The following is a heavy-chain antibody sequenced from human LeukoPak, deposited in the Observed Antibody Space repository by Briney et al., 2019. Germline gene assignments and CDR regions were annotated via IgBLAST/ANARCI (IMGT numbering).Heavy chain of an antibody. D-gene: IGHD6-19*01. CDR2: ISSSSSYT. CDR1: GFPFSRYG. Sequence: KSGGSLRLSCAASGFPFSRYGMNWIRQAPGKGLEWVSYISSSSSYTNYADSVKGRFTISRDNAKNSLYLQMNSLRAEDTAVYYCARVKAVAGTADYWGQGTLVTVSS. CDR3: ARVKAVAGTADY. V-gene: IGHV3-21*05. J-gene: IGHJ4*02.